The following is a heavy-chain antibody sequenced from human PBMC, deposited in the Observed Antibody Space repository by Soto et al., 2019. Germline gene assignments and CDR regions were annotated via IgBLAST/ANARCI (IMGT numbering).Heavy chain of an antibody. CDR2: ISYDGSNK. J-gene: IGHJ5*02. D-gene: IGHD3-22*01. CDR3: ARDANESSVPP. CDR1: GFTFSSYA. Sequence: QVQLVESGGGVVQPGRSLRLSCAASGFTFSSYAMHWVRQAPGKGLEWVAVISYDGSNKYYADSVKGRFTISRDNSKNTLYLQMNSLRAEDTAVYYCARDANESSVPPWGQATLVTVSS. V-gene: IGHV3-30-3*01.